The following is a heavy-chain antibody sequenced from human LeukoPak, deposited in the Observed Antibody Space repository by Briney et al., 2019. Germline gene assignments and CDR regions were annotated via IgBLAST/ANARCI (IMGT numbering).Heavy chain of an antibody. J-gene: IGHJ4*02. V-gene: IGHV3-21*01. D-gene: IGHD7-27*01. CDR2: ISSSSSHI. Sequence: GGSLRLSCAASGFTFSSYTMNWVRQAPGKGLEWVSSISSSSSHIYYADSVRGRFTISRDNAKYSLYLQMNSLRAEDTAVYYCATSSTGEDWGQGTLVTVSS. CDR3: ATSSTGED. CDR1: GFTFSSYT.